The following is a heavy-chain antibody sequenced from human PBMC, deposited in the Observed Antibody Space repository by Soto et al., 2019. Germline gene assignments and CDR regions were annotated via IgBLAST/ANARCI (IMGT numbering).Heavy chain of an antibody. V-gene: IGHV3-30*03. D-gene: IGHD6-25*01. Sequence: QVQLVESGGGVVQPGRSLRLSCAASGFTFSSYGMHWVRQAPGKGLEWVAVISYDGSNKYYADSVKGRFTISRDNSKNTLYLQMNSLRAEDPAVYYCATDRRPNYYYGMDVWGQGTTVTVSS. CDR3: ATDRRPNYYYGMDV. CDR1: GFTFSSYG. CDR2: ISYDGSNK. J-gene: IGHJ6*02.